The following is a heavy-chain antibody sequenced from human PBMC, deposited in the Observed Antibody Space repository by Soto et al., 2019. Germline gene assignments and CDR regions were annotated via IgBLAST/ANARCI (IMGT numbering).Heavy chain of an antibody. CDR1: GFTFSSYA. J-gene: IGHJ4*02. CDR3: AKGPHITMIVVVTPDY. V-gene: IGHV3-23*01. D-gene: IGHD3-22*01. CDR2: ISGSGGST. Sequence: GGSLRLSCAASGFTFSSYAMSWVRQAPGKGLEWVSAISGSGGSTYYADSVKGRFTISRDNSKNTLYLQMNSLRAEDTAVYYCAKGPHITMIVVVTPDYWGQGTLVTVSS.